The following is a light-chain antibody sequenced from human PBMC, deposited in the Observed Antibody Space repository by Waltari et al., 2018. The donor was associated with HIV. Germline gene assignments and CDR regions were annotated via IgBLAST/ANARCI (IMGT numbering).Light chain of an antibody. Sequence: EVVMTQSPATLSVSPGERATLFCRASQRVGSKLAWYQQKPGQAPRLIIYDASTRATVIPARFSGTGSGTDFTLTISSLQSEDFAVYYCLQYDNWPPWTFGQGTKVEFK. J-gene: IGKJ1*01. CDR2: DAS. V-gene: IGKV3-15*01. CDR3: LQYDNWPPWT. CDR1: QRVGSK.